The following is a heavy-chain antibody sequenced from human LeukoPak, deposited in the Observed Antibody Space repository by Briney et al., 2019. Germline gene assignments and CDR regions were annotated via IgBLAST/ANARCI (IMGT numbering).Heavy chain of an antibody. V-gene: IGHV4-4*07. CDR3: ARHPVDDILTVGVDAFDI. D-gene: IGHD3-9*01. Sequence: SETLSLTCTVSGGSMSSIYWNWVRQPAGKGLQWIGRIYSSGNTNYTNYNPSLKSRVTISVDTSKNQFSLKLSSVTAADTAVYYCARHPVDDILTVGVDAFDIWGQGTMVTVSS. J-gene: IGHJ3*02. CDR1: GGSMSSIY. CDR2: IYSSGNTNYT.